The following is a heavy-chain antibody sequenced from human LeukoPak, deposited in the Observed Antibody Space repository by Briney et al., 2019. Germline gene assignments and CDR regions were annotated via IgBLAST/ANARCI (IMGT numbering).Heavy chain of an antibody. CDR2: ISYDGSNK. V-gene: IGHV3-30*04. D-gene: IGHD3-16*01. CDR1: QFSFSSYA. CDR3: ARSRGPGGPYFAY. Sequence: GGSLRLSCAASQFSFSSYAMHWVRQAPGKGLEWVAVISYDGSNKYYADFVKGRFTISRDNSKNTLYLQMNSLRAEDTAVYYCARSRGPGGPYFAYWGQGTLVTVSS. J-gene: IGHJ4*02.